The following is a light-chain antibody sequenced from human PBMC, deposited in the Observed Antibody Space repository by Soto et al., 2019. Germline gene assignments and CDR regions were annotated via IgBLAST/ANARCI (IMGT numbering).Light chain of an antibody. Sequence: QSVMTQPPSVSAAPGQKVTISCSGSSSNIGGNSVSWYQQLPGTAPKLLIYDDNKRPSGISDRFSGSKSGTSATLGITGLQTGDEADYYCGTWDSSLSAWVFGGGTKLTVL. CDR2: DDN. J-gene: IGLJ3*02. CDR1: SSNIGGNS. CDR3: GTWDSSLSAWV. V-gene: IGLV1-51*01.